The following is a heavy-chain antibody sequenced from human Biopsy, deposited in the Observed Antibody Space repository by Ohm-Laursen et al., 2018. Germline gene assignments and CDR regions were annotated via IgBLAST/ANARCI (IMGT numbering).Heavy chain of an antibody. D-gene: IGHD6-13*01. CDR3: ARVPLPGIGAAYQGRFLYGMDV. J-gene: IGHJ6*02. CDR2: ITQSGST. V-gene: IGHV4-34*01. Sequence: TLSLTCAVYGGSFNGYFWSWIRQPPGKGLEWIGDITQSGSTNYSPSLKSQVTISVDTAKKQFSLSQRSVTAADTAVYYCARVPLPGIGAAYQGRFLYGMDVWGQGTTVSVSS. CDR1: GGSFNGYF.